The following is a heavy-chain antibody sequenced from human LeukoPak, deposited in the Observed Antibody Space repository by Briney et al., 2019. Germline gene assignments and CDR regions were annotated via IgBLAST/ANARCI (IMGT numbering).Heavy chain of an antibody. CDR2: ITSRGIT. V-gene: IGHV3-69-1*01. D-gene: IGHD1-1*01. Sequence: GGTLRLSCAASGFTFTDYGMNWVRQAPGKGLEWVAGITSRGITFYALSVKDRFTISRDNAKNSLYLQMNRLRAEDTAVYYCARERQLERLAFGKEGSAFDYWGQGTLVTVSS. J-gene: IGHJ4*02. CDR3: ARERQLERLAFGKEGSAFDY. CDR1: GFTFTDYG.